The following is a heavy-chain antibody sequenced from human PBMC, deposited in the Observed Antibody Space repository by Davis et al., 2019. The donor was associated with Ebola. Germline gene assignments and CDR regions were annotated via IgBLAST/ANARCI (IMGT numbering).Heavy chain of an antibody. CDR1: GFTFSNFA. CDR3: AKDRSPDDCSTTSCPIYYFDY. D-gene: IGHD2-2*01. CDR2: ITGSVDNT. Sequence: PGGSLRLSCAASGFTFSNFAMSWVRQAPGKGLEWVSAITGSVDNTNYAVSVKGRFTISRDNSKNTSYLQMNSLRAENTAIYYCAKDRSPDDCSTTSCPIYYFDYWGQGTQVTVSS. V-gene: IGHV3-23*01. J-gene: IGHJ4*02.